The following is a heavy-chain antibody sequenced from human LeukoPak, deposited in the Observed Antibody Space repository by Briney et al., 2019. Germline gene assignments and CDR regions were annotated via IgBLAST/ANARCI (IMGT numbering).Heavy chain of an antibody. CDR2: ISSTGDPI. J-gene: IGHJ2*01. CDR3: ARPYYYTSGSYFIGTGCFDL. D-gene: IGHD3-10*01. Sequence: PGGSLRLSCAASGFTFPDYSMTWIRQAPGKGLEWIAYISSTGDPIYYAESVKGRFTISRDNAKNSLFLQLDNLRADDTAVYYCARPYYYTSGSYFIGTGCFDLWGRGALVTVSS. CDR1: GFTFPDYS. V-gene: IGHV3-11*01.